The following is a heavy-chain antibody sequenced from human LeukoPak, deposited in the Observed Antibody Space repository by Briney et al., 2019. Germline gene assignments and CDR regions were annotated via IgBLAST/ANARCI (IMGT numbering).Heavy chain of an antibody. CDR3: ARDSFWSGYYTAFDY. CDR1: GFTFSSYE. CDR2: ISNSGSTI. Sequence: GGSLRLSCAASGFTFSSYEMNWVRQAPGKGLEWVSYISNSGSTIYYADSVKGRFTISRDNAKNSLYLQMNSLRAEDTAVYYCARDSFWSGYYTAFDYWGQGTLVTVSS. D-gene: IGHD3-3*01. V-gene: IGHV3-48*03. J-gene: IGHJ4*02.